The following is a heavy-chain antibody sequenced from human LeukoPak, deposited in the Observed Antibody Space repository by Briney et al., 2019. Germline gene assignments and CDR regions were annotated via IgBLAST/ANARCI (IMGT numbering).Heavy chain of an antibody. Sequence: EASVKVSCKASGYTFTGYYMHWVRQAPGQGLEWMGWINPNSGGTNYAQKFQGRVTMTRDTSISTAYMELSRLRSDDTAVYYCARDEGGWQWLEIDYWGQGTLVTVSS. CDR3: ARDEGGWQWLEIDY. V-gene: IGHV1-2*02. J-gene: IGHJ4*02. D-gene: IGHD6-19*01. CDR2: INPNSGGT. CDR1: GYTFTGYY.